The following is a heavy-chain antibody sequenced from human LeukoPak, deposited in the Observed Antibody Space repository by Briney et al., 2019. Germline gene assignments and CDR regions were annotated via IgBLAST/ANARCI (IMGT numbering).Heavy chain of an antibody. CDR2: IRYDGSNK. Sequence: GGSLRLSCAASGFTFSSYAMSWVRQAPGKGLEWVAFIRYDGSNKYYADSVKGRFTISRDNSKNTLYLQMNSLRAEDTAVYYCAREYYYGSGSYYNPEQSFDYWGQGTLVTVSS. V-gene: IGHV3-30*02. CDR1: GFTFSSYA. D-gene: IGHD3-10*01. J-gene: IGHJ4*02. CDR3: AREYYYGSGSYYNPEQSFDY.